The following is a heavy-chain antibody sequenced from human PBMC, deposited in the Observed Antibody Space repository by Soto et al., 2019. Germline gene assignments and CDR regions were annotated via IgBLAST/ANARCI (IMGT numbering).Heavy chain of an antibody. CDR2: ISYDGSNK. V-gene: IGHV3-30*03. CDR1: GFTFSSYG. D-gene: IGHD6-19*01. CDR3: ARDYPDSSGWYSYGMDV. Sequence: PGGSLRLSCAASGFTFSSYGMHWVRQAPGKGLEWVAVISYDGSNKYYADSVKGRFTISRDNSKNTLYLQMNSLRAEDTAVYYCARDYPDSSGWYSYGMDVWGQGTTVTVSS. J-gene: IGHJ6*02.